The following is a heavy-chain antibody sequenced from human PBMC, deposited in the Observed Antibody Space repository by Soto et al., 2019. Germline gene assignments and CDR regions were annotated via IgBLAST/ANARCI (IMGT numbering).Heavy chain of an antibody. CDR2: ISGSNNNI. J-gene: IGHJ4*02. CDR1: GLTLRNYE. D-gene: IGHD2-21*02. CDR3: ASDRLRGADCYCFYN. Sequence: EGCLRLSCAASGLTLRNYEMNWVRQAPGQGLEWISKISGSNNNIYYADSVRGRFTISRDNAKNSLYLQLNSLRAEDTAIYYCASDRLRGADCYCFYNCGQGPQVTVYS. V-gene: IGHV3-48*03.